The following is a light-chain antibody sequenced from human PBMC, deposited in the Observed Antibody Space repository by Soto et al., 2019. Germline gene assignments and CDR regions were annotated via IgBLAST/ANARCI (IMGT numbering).Light chain of an antibody. Sequence: QSALTQPASVSGSPGQSITISCSGTSSDVGSYNYVAWYQQFSGKTPKLIIYGVSSRAPGVSSRFSGSKSGNTASLTISGLQAEDEADYYCLSYAGTAYVFGTGTKVTVL. J-gene: IGLJ1*01. CDR1: SSDVGSYNY. V-gene: IGLV2-14*01. CDR2: GVS. CDR3: LSYAGTAYV.